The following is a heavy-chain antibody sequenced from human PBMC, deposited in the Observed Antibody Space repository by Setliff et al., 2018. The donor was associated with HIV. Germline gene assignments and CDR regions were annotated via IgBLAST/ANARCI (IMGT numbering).Heavy chain of an antibody. D-gene: IGHD3-22*01. CDR1: GYTFINYG. CDR2: ISAYNGNT. CDR3: ARYGYYYDGRAYSTFDY. V-gene: IGHV1-18*01. Sequence: GASVKVSCKASGYTFINYGISWVRQATGQGLEWMGWISAYNGNTNYAQQLQGRVTMTTDTSTSTAYMELRSLRSDDTAVYYCARYGYYYDGRAYSTFDYWGQGTLVTVSS. J-gene: IGHJ4*02.